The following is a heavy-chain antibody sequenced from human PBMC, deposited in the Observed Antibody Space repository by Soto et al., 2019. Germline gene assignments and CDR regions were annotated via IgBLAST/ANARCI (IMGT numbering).Heavy chain of an antibody. D-gene: IGHD3-10*01. CDR2: IYYSGST. CDR1: VGSSSSYY. V-gene: IGHV4-59*01. J-gene: IGHJ6*02. CDR3: ARVNYYGSGSYYPYYYYGMDV. Sequence: NPSETLSLTSTVSVGSSSSYYWSWIRQRPGKGLEWIGYIYYSGSTNYNPSLKSRVTISVDTSKNQFSLKLSSVTAADTAVYYCARVNYYGSGSYYPYYYYGMDVWGQGTTVTVS.